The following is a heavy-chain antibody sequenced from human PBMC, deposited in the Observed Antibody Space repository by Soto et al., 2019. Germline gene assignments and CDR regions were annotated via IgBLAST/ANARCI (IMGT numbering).Heavy chain of an antibody. J-gene: IGHJ5*02. CDR1: GGTVSSGTYY. V-gene: IGHV4-61*01. CDR3: TRGPHRVQWFDT. CDR2: IYFTGST. Sequence: SETLSLTCTVSGGTVSSGTYYWSWIRQPPGKGLEWIGHIYFTGSTNYNPSLKSRVTMSLDTSRNQFSLKLSSVTAADTAVYYCTRGPHRVQWFDTWGLGTLVTVSS.